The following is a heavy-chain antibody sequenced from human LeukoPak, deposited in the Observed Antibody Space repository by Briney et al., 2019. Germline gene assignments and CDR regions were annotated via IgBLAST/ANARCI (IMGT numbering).Heavy chain of an antibody. CDR2: INQDGSGE. V-gene: IGHV3-7*01. D-gene: IGHD2-8*02. CDR3: ARHWWHGLDI. CDR1: GFTFTNYW. Sequence: GGSLRLSCAASGFTFTNYWMTCVRQAPGKGLEWVANINQDGSGESYVDSVKGRFTISRDNAKNSVSLQMHGLRVEDTAVYYCARHWWHGLDIWGHGTLVTVSS. J-gene: IGHJ3*02.